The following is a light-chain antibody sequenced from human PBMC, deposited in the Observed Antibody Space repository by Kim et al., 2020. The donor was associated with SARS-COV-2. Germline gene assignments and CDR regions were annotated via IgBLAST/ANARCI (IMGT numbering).Light chain of an antibody. V-gene: IGLV1-40*01. Sequence: RVTISCSGSSSNIGAGYDVQWYQQLPGAAPKLVIFGNNNRPSGVPDRFSGSKSGTSASLAITGLQAEDESDYYCQSYDSGLSGSVFGGGTKTDRP. CDR3: QSYDSGLSGSV. J-gene: IGLJ2*01. CDR1: SSNIGAGYD. CDR2: GNN.